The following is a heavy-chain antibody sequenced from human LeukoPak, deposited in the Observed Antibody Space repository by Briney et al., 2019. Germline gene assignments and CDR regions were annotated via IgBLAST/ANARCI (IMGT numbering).Heavy chain of an antibody. Sequence: PSETLSLTCAVYGGSFSGYYWSWIRQPPGKGLEWIGEINHSGSTNYNPSLKSRVTISVDTSKNQFSLKLSSVTAADTAVYYCARTYYDFWSGYLDYFDYWGQGTLVTVSS. J-gene: IGHJ4*02. V-gene: IGHV4-34*01. D-gene: IGHD3-3*01. CDR1: GGSFSGYY. CDR3: ARTYYDFWSGYLDYFDY. CDR2: INHSGST.